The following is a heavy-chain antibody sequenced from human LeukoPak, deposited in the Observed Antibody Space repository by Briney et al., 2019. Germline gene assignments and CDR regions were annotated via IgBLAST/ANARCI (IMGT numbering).Heavy chain of an antibody. Sequence: PGGSLRLSCSASGFTFSNYAMHWGRQAPGKGLEFVALISSNGITTYYADSVKGRFTISRDNSKNTLYLQMSSLRPEDTAVYYCVKKPWAIFAFDWWGQGSLVTVSS. CDR3: VKKPWAIFAFDW. V-gene: IGHV3-64D*06. J-gene: IGHJ4*02. CDR1: GFTFSNYA. D-gene: IGHD3-3*01. CDR2: ISSNGITT.